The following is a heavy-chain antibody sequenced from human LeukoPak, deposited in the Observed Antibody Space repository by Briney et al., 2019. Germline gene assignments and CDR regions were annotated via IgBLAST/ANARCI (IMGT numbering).Heavy chain of an antibody. V-gene: IGHV3-53*01. CDR1: GFTVSSNY. CDR2: IYSGGST. D-gene: IGHD6-13*01. J-gene: IGHJ4*02. Sequence: GGSLRLSCAASGFTVSSNYMSWVRQAPGRGLEWVSVIYSGGSTYYADSVKGRFTISRDNSKNTLYLQMNSLRAEDTAVYYCAMGIAAAGYFDYWGQGTLVTVSS. CDR3: AMGIAAAGYFDY.